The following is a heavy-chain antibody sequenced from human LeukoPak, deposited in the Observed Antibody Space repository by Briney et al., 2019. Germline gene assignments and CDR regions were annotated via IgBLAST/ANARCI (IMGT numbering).Heavy chain of an antibody. D-gene: IGHD6-25*01. V-gene: IGHV3-7*02. Sequence: PGGSLRLSCAASGFTFSSSWMSWVRQAPGKGLEWVANIKQDGSEKYYVDSLKGRFTISRDNAKNSLYLQLNSLRAEDTAVYYCASLYSSGNVDYWGQGTLVTVSS. J-gene: IGHJ4*02. CDR1: GFTFSSSW. CDR3: ASLYSSGNVDY. CDR2: IKQDGSEK.